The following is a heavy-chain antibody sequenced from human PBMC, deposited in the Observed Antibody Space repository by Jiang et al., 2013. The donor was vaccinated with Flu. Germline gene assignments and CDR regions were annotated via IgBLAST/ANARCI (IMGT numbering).Heavy chain of an antibody. J-gene: IGHJ3*02. CDR1: GYTFSAYY. CDR2: INPDSGGT. CDR3: ARVRTGTGAFDI. Sequence: SGYTFSAYYIHWVRQAPGQGLEWMGWINPDSGGTSYAQKFQDWVTLTRDTSINTAYMDLTRLRSDDTATYYCARVRTGTGAFDIWGQGTMVTVSS. V-gene: IGHV1-2*04. D-gene: IGHD1-1*01.